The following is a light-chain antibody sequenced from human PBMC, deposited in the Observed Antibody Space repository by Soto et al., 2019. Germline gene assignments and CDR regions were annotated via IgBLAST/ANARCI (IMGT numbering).Light chain of an antibody. CDR3: QQYQSDTWT. J-gene: IGKJ1*01. V-gene: IGKV1-5*01. CDR2: DVS. Sequence: PSTLSSSVGDRVTITCRASQSISSWLAWYQQKPGKAPKLLLYDVSTLERGVPSRFSGSGSATEFTLTISDLQPDDFATYYCQQYQSDTWTFGQGTKVDIK. CDR1: QSISSW.